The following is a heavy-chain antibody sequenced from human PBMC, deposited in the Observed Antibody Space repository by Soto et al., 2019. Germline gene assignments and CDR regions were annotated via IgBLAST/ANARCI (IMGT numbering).Heavy chain of an antibody. CDR1: GYSFTNND. CDR3: ARMETFGSLNWFDP. V-gene: IGHV1-8*01. Sequence: ASVKVSCKASGYSFTNNDVSWARQATGQGLEWMGWMNPGSGDTGYAQKFQGRVTMTRDISIATAYMELSSLRSDDTAIYYCARMETFGSLNWFDPWGQGTLVTLSS. CDR2: MNPGSGDT. D-gene: IGHD3-16*01. J-gene: IGHJ5*02.